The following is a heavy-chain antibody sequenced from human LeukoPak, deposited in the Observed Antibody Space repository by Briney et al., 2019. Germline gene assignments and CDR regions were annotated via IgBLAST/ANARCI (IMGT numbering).Heavy chain of an antibody. V-gene: IGHV3-23*01. D-gene: IGHD1-26*01. CDR1: GFTFSSYA. CDR3: AKDLASIVGATGFSN. CDR2: ISAGGGST. J-gene: IGHJ4*02. Sequence: GGSLRLSCAASGFTFSSYAMSWVRQAPGKGPEWVSAISAGGGSTYYADSVKGRFTISRDNSKNTLYLQMNILRAEDTAVYYCAKDLASIVGATGFSNWGQGTLVTVSS.